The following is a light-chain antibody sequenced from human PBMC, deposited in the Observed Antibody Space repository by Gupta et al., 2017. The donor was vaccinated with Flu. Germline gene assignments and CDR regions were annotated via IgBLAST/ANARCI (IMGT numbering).Light chain of an antibody. V-gene: IGKV2-30*02. J-gene: IGKJ5*01. CDR1: PSLGHSEGNTY. CDR3: MQGSHWPPIT. CDR2: KVS. Sequence: DVVPTHPPLSLPVALGPPASTHCRASPSLGHSEGNTYLYLFHQRPGQSPRRLIYKVSNRESGVPDRISARGSGAYFTLKITRVEVVDVGIYYCMQGSHWPPITFGQGTRLEIK.